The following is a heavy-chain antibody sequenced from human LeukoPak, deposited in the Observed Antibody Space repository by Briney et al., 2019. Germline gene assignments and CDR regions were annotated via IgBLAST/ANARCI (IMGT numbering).Heavy chain of an antibody. CDR3: ARDRYYDFWSGFQRYYYYYMDV. CDR1: GGTFSSYA. CDR2: IIPIFGTA. J-gene: IGHJ6*03. Sequence: ASVKVSCKASGGTFSSYAISWVRQAPGQGLEWMGRIIPIFGTANYAQKFQGRVTITTDESTSTAYMELSSLRSEDTAVYYCARDRYYDFWSGFQRYYYYYMDVWGKGTTVTVSS. V-gene: IGHV1-69*05. D-gene: IGHD3-3*01.